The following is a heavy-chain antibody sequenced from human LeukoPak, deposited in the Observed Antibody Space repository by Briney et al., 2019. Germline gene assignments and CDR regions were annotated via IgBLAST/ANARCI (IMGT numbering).Heavy chain of an antibody. CDR1: GYTFTSYY. V-gene: IGHV1-46*01. CDR3: ARGGARVWFDP. D-gene: IGHD3-10*01. J-gene: IGHJ5*02. Sequence: ASVKVSCKASGYTFTSYYMHWVRQAPGQGLEWMGLINPTGGSTGYAQKFQGRVTMTTDTSASTAYMELRSLRSDDTAVYYCARGGARVWFDPWGQGTLVTVSS. CDR2: INPTGGST.